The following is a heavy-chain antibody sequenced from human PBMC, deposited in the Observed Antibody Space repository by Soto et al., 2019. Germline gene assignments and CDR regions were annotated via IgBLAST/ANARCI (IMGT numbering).Heavy chain of an antibody. CDR2: IYWDDDK. Sequence: SGPTLVNPTQTLTLTCTFSGFSLSTSGVGVGWIRQPPGKALEWLALIYWDDDKRYSPSLKSRLTITKDTSKNQVVLTMTNMDPVDTATYYCAHRHPTGGGSYYKGAYFDYWGQGTLVTVSS. J-gene: IGHJ4*02. CDR3: AHRHPTGGGSYYKGAYFDY. D-gene: IGHD1-26*01. CDR1: GFSLSTSGVG. V-gene: IGHV2-5*02.